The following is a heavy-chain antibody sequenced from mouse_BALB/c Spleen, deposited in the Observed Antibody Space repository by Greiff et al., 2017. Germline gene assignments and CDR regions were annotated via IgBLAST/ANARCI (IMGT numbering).Heavy chain of an antibody. CDR2: ISYDGSN. CDR1: GYSITSGYY. CDR3: AREGQLGLPFDY. J-gene: IGHJ2*01. Sequence: LQESGPGLVKPSQSLSLTCSVTGYSITSGYYWNWIRQFPGNKLEWMDSISYDGSNNYNPSLKNRISITRDTSKNQFCLKLTSVTTEDTATYYCAREGQLGLPFDYWGQGTTLTVSS. V-gene: IGHV3-6*02. D-gene: IGHD3-1*01.